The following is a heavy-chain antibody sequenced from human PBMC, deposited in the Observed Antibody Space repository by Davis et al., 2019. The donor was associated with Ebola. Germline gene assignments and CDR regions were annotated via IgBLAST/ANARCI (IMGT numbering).Heavy chain of an antibody. D-gene: IGHD6-19*01. J-gene: IGHJ3*02. CDR3: VRGGSGLTVNDLFDI. V-gene: IGHV3-21*01. CDR2: ISSTSSHI. Sequence: GGSLRLSCPRSAFSFSSYSINWVRQAPGKGLEWVSSISSTSSHIFYADSVRGRFTIFRDNARNSLYLQMDSLRAEDTSIYFCVRGGSGLTVNDLFDIWGQGTMVTVSS. CDR1: AFSFSSYS.